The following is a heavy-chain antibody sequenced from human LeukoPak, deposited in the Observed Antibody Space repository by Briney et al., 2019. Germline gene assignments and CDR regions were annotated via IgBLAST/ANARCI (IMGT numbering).Heavy chain of an antibody. CDR1: GFTFDDYG. D-gene: IGHD6-6*01. J-gene: IGHJ1*01. CDR2: INWNGGST. V-gene: IGHV3-20*04. Sequence: PGGSLRLSCAASGFTFDDYGMSWVRQAPGKGLEWVSGINWNGGSTGYADSVKGRFTISRDNAKNSLYLQMNSLRAEDTALYYCARTTEYPRRAEYFQRWGQGTLVTVSS. CDR3: ARTTEYPRRAEYFQR.